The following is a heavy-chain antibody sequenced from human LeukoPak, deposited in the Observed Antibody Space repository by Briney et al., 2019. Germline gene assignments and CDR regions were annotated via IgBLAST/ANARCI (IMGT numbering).Heavy chain of an antibody. CDR2: INHSGST. D-gene: IGHD4-23*01. CDR3: GKVGGNSNS. V-gene: IGHV4-34*01. J-gene: IGHJ4*02. Sequence: SETLSLTWAVYGXSFSGYYWSWIRQPPGKGLEWIGEINHSGSTNYNPSLKSRVTISVDTSKNQFSLKLNSVTAADTAMYYCGKVGGNSNSWGQGTLVTVSS. CDR1: GXSFSGYY.